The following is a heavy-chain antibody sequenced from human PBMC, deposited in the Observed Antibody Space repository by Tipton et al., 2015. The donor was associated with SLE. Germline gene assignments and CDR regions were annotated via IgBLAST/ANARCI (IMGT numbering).Heavy chain of an antibody. CDR2: IYYSGST. CDR1: GGSISSGGYY. J-gene: IGHJ6*02. CDR3: ARHLGAARSPWYYFYGMDV. V-gene: IGHV4-31*02. D-gene: IGHD6-6*01. Sequence: LRLSCTVSGGSISSGGYYWSWIRQHPGKGLEWIGYIYYSGSTYYNPSLKSRVTISVDTSKNQFSLKLSSVTAADTAVYFCARHLGAARSPWYYFYGMDVWGQGTTVTVSS.